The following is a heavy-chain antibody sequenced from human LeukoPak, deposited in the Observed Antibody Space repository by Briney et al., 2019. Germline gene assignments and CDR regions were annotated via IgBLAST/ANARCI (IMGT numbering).Heavy chain of an antibody. V-gene: IGHV3-30-3*01. J-gene: IGHJ6*02. D-gene: IGHD2-2*01. CDR2: ISYDGSNK. Sequence: GGSLRLSCASSGFTVSSNYMSWVRQAPGKGLEWVAVISYDGSNKYYADSVKGRFTISRDNSKNTLYLQMNSLRAEDTAVYYCARERTEVVVPAAMSRRRQASNNRNYGMDVWGQGTTVTVSS. CDR1: GFTVSSNY. CDR3: ARERTEVVVPAAMSRRRQASNNRNYGMDV.